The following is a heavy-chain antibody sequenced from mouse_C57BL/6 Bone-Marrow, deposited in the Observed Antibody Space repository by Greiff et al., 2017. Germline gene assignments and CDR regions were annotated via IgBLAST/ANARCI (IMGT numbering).Heavy chain of an antibody. CDR1: GYTFTSYG. CDR2: IYPRSGNT. Sequence: VQLQQSGAELARPGASVKLSCKASGYTFTSYGIRWVKQRTGQGLEWIGEIYPRSGNTYYNEKFKGKATLTADKSSSTAYMQLRSLTSEDSAVYYCAGTGYYDSSKYYFDYWGQGTTLTVSS. D-gene: IGHD1-1*01. V-gene: IGHV1-81*01. CDR3: AGTGYYDSSKYYFDY. J-gene: IGHJ2*01.